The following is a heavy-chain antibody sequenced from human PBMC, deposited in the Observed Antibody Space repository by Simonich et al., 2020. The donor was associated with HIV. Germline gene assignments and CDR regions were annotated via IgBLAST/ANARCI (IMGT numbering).Heavy chain of an antibody. Sequence: QVHLVQSGAEVKKPGSSVKVSCKASGGTFSSYVFSWVRQAPGQGLEWMGFIPIFGTSNYAQKFQDRVTMTADTSTSTAYMDLRSLRSDDTALYYCARDPEQLVRAEYFQHWGQGTLVTVSS. CDR2: FIPIFGTS. J-gene: IGHJ1*01. D-gene: IGHD6-6*01. V-gene: IGHV1-69*13. CDR3: ARDPEQLVRAEYFQH. CDR1: GGTFSSYV.